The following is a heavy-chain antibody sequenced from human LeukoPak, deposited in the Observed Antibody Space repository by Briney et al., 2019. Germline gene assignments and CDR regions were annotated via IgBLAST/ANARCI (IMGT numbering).Heavy chain of an antibody. CDR3: VKEGGTTRHFQH. CDR2: ISGSGGST. CDR1: GFTFSSYA. V-gene: IGHV3-23*01. Sequence: PGGSLRLSCAASGFTFSSYAMSWVRQAPGKGLEWVSAISGSGGSTYYVDSVKGRFTISRDNSKDSLYLQMNSLRTEDTALYYCVKEGGTTRHFQHWGQGTLVTVSS. J-gene: IGHJ1*01. D-gene: IGHD1-7*01.